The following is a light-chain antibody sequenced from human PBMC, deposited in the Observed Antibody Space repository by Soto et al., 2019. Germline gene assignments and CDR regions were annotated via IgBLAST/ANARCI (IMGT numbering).Light chain of an antibody. CDR3: SSYAISRDVV. V-gene: IGLV2-14*01. Sequence: QSALTPPASVSGSPGQSITISCTGTSSDVGGYDYVSWYQQHPGKAPKLMIYDVINRPSGVSNRFSGSKSGNTASLTISGLQAEDEADYYCSSYAISRDVVFGGGTKLTVL. CDR2: DVI. J-gene: IGLJ2*01. CDR1: SSDVGGYDY.